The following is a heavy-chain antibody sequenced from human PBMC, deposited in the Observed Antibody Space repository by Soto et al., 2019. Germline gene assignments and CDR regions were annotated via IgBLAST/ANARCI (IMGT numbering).Heavy chain of an antibody. V-gene: IGHV3-7*01. CDR3: ARESLSGSYDSQLDY. CDR1: GFTFSGYW. Sequence: EVQLVESGGGLVQPGGSLRLSCAASGFTFSGYWMSWVRQAPGKGLEWVANIKQDGSEKYYVDSVKGRFTISRDNAKNSLYLQMNSLRAEDTAVYYCARESLSGSYDSQLDYWGQGTLVTVSS. D-gene: IGHD1-26*01. CDR2: IKQDGSEK. J-gene: IGHJ4*02.